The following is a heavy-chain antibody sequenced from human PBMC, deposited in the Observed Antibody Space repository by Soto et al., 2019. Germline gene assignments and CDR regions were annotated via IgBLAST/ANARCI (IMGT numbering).Heavy chain of an antibody. Sequence: EVQLLESGGGLVQPGGSLRLSCAASGITFSNYAMIWVRQAPGKGLEWVSAISSRGGSTDYADSVKGRFTISRDNSKNTLYLQMNILRAEDTAVYYCAKERIVGTRGNDAFDIWGQGTMVTVSS. CDR2: ISSRGGST. CDR1: GITFSNYA. D-gene: IGHD1-26*01. CDR3: AKERIVGTRGNDAFDI. V-gene: IGHV3-23*01. J-gene: IGHJ3*02.